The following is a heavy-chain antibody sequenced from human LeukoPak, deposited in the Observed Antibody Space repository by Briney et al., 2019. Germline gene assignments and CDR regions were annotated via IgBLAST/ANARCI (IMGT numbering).Heavy chain of an antibody. CDR1: GGSISSGDYY. V-gene: IGHV4-30-4*01. Sequence: SETLSLTCIVSGGSISSGDYYWSWIRQPPGKGLEWIGYIYYSGSTYYNPSLKSRVTISVDTSKNQFSLKLSSVTAADTAVYYCARTRSFLRYFDWAPNWFDPWGQGTLVTVSS. CDR2: IYYSGST. D-gene: IGHD3-9*01. J-gene: IGHJ5*02. CDR3: ARTRSFLRYFDWAPNWFDP.